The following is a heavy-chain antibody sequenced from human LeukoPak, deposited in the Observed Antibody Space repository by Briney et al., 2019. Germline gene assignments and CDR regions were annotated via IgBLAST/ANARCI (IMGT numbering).Heavy chain of an antibody. D-gene: IGHD6-19*01. CDR2: TNQDGSRE. CDR3: ARDSGWTFDP. CDR1: GFTFGSHW. Sequence: TGGSLRLSCTVSGFTFGSHWMIWVRRAPGKGLEWVANTNQDGSREKYADSVRGRFTVSRDNAKNSVYLQMNSLGVEDTAIYYCARDSGWTFDPWGQGTLVTVSS. J-gene: IGHJ5*02. V-gene: IGHV3-7*01.